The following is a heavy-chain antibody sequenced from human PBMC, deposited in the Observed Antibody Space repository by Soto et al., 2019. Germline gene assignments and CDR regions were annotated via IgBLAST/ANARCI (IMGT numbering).Heavy chain of an antibody. CDR1: GGTFSTFG. CDR3: ARTAPMDAGDKYYYDF. D-gene: IGHD3-16*01. CDR2: IIPFFGTA. V-gene: IGHV1-69*06. J-gene: IGHJ4*02. Sequence: SVKVSCKTSGGTFSTFGISWVRQAPGQGLEWMGGIIPFFGTAEYSQKFEDRITITADKSTNTVYMDLRSLTSEDTAIYYCARTAPMDAGDKYYYDFWGQGALVTVSS.